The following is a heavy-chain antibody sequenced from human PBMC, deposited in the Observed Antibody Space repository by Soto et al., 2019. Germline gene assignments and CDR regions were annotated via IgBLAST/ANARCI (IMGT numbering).Heavy chain of an antibody. CDR2: IIPIFGTA. V-gene: IGHV1-69*13. CDR1: GDTLSIYA. Sequence: TVKVSRKASGDTLSIYAISWVRQAPGQGLEWMGGIIPIFGTANYAQKFQGRVTITADESTSTAYMELSSLRSEDTAVYYCARGIVGARLSDAFDIWGQGTMVTVSS. CDR3: ARGIVGARLSDAFDI. J-gene: IGHJ3*02. D-gene: IGHD1-26*01.